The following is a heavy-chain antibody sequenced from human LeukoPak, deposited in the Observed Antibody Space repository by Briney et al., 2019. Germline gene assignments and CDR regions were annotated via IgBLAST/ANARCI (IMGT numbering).Heavy chain of an antibody. D-gene: IGHD6-25*01. Sequence: PSETLSLTCTVSGGSISSGGYYWSWIRQHPGKGLEWIGYIYYSGSTYYNPSLKSRVTISVDTSKNQFSLKLSSVTAADTAVYYCAREEASAPRTIESGWFDPWGQGTLVTVSS. CDR3: AREEASAPRTIESGWFDP. CDR1: GGSISSGGYY. J-gene: IGHJ5*02. CDR2: IYYSGST. V-gene: IGHV4-31*03.